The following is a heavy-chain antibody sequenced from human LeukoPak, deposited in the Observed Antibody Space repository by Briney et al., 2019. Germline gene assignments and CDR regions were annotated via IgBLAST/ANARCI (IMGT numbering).Heavy chain of an antibody. V-gene: IGHV4-59*12. CDR2: ISYSGST. Sequence: PSETLSLTCTVSGGSINFYYWSWIRQPPGKGLEWIGYISYSGSTNYNPSLKSRVTISVDTSKNQFSLKLSSVTAADTAVYYCARGVPVPGAFDIWGQGTMVTVSS. D-gene: IGHD6-6*01. CDR1: GGSINFYY. CDR3: ARGVPVPGAFDI. J-gene: IGHJ3*02.